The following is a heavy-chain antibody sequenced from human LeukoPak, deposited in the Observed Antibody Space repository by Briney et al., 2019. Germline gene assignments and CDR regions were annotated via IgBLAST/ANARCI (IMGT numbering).Heavy chain of an antibody. D-gene: IGHD1-1*01. CDR3: ARPSRTGTTGYYYYGMDV. CDR1: GFTFSSYE. Sequence: GGSLRLSCAASGFTFSSYEMNWVRQAPGKGLEWVSYVSSSGSTIYYADSVKGRFTISRDNAKNSLYLQMNSLRAEGTAVYYCARPSRTGTTGYYYYGMDVWGQGTTVTVSS. V-gene: IGHV3-48*03. J-gene: IGHJ6*02. CDR2: VSSSGSTI.